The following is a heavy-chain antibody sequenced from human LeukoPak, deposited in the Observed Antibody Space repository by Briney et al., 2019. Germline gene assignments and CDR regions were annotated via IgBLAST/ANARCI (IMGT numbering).Heavy chain of an antibody. CDR1: GFTFSSYG. V-gene: IGHV3-21*01. J-gene: IGHJ4*02. Sequence: GGSLRLSCAASGFTFSSYGMHWVRQAPGKGLEWVSSISSSSSYIYYADSVKGRFTISRDNAKNSLYLQMNSLRAEDTAVYYCARSFMGSYDSSGYYDYWGQGTLVTVSS. D-gene: IGHD3-22*01. CDR2: ISSSSSYI. CDR3: ARSFMGSYDSSGYYDY.